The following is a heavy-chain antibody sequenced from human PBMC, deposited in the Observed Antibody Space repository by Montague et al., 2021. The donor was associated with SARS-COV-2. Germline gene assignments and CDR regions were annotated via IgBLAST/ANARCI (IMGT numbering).Heavy chain of an antibody. D-gene: IGHD2-21*02. Sequence: SESLSLTCAVYGGSFSGYYWSWIRQPQGKGLEWIGVINHSGSTNYNPSLKRRVTISVDTSTNQFSLKLSSVTAAATAVYYCARGSWHIAVVTAIRAGYYGMDVWGQGTTVTVSS. CDR1: GGSFSGYY. V-gene: IGHV4-34*01. J-gene: IGHJ6*02. CDR3: ARGSWHIAVVTAIRAGYYGMDV. CDR2: INHSGST.